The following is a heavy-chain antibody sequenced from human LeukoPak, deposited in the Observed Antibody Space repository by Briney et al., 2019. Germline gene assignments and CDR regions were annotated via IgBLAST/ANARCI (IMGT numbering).Heavy chain of an antibody. CDR2: ISSSGSTI. CDR1: GFTFSDYY. CDR3: ARIGHSGYDFGGEGNWFDP. Sequence: KPGGSLRLSCAASGFTFSDYYMSWIRQAPGKGLEWVSYISSSGSTIYYADSVKGRFTISRDNAKNSLYLQMNSLRAEDTAVYYCARIGHSGYDFGGEGNWFDPWGQGTLVTVSS. D-gene: IGHD5-12*01. J-gene: IGHJ5*02. V-gene: IGHV3-11*01.